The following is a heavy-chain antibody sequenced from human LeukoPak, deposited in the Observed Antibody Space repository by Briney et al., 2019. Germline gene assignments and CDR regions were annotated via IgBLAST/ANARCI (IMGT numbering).Heavy chain of an antibody. CDR1: GGSISSYY. CDR3: ARGQVLRPFGRPYFDY. CDR2: IYYSGST. V-gene: IGHV4-59*01. J-gene: IGHJ4*02. D-gene: IGHD3-3*01. Sequence: SGTLSLTCTVSGGSISSYYWSWIRQPPGKGLEWIGYIYYSGSTNYNPSLKSRVTISVDTSKNQFSLKLSSVTAADTAVYYCARGQVLRPFGRPYFDYWGQGTLVTVSS.